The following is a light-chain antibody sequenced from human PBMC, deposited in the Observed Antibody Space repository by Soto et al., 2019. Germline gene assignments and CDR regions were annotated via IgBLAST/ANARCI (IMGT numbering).Light chain of an antibody. J-gene: IGLJ1*01. V-gene: IGLV1-40*01. CDR1: NSDIGGYDY. CDR3: QSYDSSLSGYV. Sequence: QSVLTQPPSVSGSLGQSITLSCTGTNSDIGGYDYVSWYQQLPGTAPKLLIYGNSNRPSGVPDRFSGSKSGTSASLAITGLQAEDEADYYCQSYDSSLSGYVFGTGTRSPS. CDR2: GNS.